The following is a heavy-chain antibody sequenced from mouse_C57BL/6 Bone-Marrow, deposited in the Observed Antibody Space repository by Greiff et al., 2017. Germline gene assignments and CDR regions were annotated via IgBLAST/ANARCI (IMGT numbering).Heavy chain of an antibody. CDR1: GYTFTSYW. CDR2: IDPSDSYT. D-gene: IGHD2-5*01. J-gene: IGHJ3*01. Sequence: QVQLQQPGAELVMPGASVKLSCKASGYTFTSYWMHWVKQRPGQGLEWIGEIDPSDSYTNYNQKFKGKSTLTVDQSSSTAYMQLSSLTSEDSAVYYCARGAYYSNYRFAYWGQGTLVTVSA. V-gene: IGHV1-69*01. CDR3: ARGAYYSNYRFAY.